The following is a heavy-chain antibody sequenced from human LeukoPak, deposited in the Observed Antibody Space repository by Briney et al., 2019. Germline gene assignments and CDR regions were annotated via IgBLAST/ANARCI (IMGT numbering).Heavy chain of an antibody. Sequence: GGSLRLSRAASGFTFSDHYMDWVRQAPGKGLEWVGRTRNKADTYTTHYAASVEGRFTISRDDSKNSLYLQMNSLKTEDTAVYYCAHLGGVVTATTDFGYWGQGTLVTVSS. J-gene: IGHJ4*02. CDR1: GFTFSDHY. V-gene: IGHV3-72*01. CDR3: AHLGGVVTATTDFGY. D-gene: IGHD2-2*01. CDR2: TRNKADTYTT.